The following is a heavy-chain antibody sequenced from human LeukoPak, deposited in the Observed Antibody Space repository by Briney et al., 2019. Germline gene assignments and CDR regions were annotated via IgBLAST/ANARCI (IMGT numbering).Heavy chain of an antibody. CDR1: GYTFTSYG. D-gene: IGHD6-6*01. V-gene: IGHV1-18*01. J-gene: IGHJ4*02. CDR2: ISAYNGNT. CDR3: ARVPSGYSSSGYYFDY. Sequence: ASVKVSCKASGYTFTSYGISWVRQAPGQGLEWMGWISAYNGNTNYAQKLQGRVTMTADTSTSTAYMELRSLRSDDTAVYYCARVPSGYSSSGYYFDYWGQGTLVTVSS.